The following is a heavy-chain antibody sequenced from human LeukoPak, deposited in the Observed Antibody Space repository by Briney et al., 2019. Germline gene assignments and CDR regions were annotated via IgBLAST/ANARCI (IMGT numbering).Heavy chain of an antibody. J-gene: IGHJ3*02. D-gene: IGHD3-10*01. CDR3: AREMGSAFNI. V-gene: IGHV4-59*01. Sequence: PSETLSLTCTVSGGSISTYYWSWIRQSPGKGLEWIGYIYNTGSTDYNPSLKSRVTMSVDTSKNQFSLKLSSVTAADTAVYYCAREMGSAFNIWGQGTMVSVS. CDR2: IYNTGST. CDR1: GGSISTYY.